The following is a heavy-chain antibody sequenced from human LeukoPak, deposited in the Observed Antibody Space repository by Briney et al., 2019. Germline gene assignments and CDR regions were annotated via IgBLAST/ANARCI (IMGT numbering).Heavy chain of an antibody. Sequence: SQTLSLTCSVSGASISSDGYSWNWVRQSPGKGLEWLGYIYHTGSTHYNPSLKSRVTMSVDTSKNQFSLKLSSVTAADAAVYYCKGDTYYYYYYGMDVWGQGTTVTVSS. CDR3: KGDTYYYYYYGMDV. CDR1: GASISSDGYS. V-gene: IGHV4-30-2*06. CDR2: IYHTGST. D-gene: IGHD3-16*01. J-gene: IGHJ6*02.